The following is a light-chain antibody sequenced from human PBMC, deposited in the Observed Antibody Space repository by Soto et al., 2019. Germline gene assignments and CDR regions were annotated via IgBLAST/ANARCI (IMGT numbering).Light chain of an antibody. CDR2: RNN. CDR3: AAWDGSLKGYV. V-gene: IGLV1-44*01. Sequence: QSVLTQPPSTSGTPGQRVTISCSGSSSNIGSNTVNWYQQLPGTAPKLLIYRNNQRPSGVPDLFSGSKSGTSASLAISGLQSEDEADYYCAAWDGSLKGYVFATGTKLTVL. J-gene: IGLJ1*01. CDR1: SSNIGSNT.